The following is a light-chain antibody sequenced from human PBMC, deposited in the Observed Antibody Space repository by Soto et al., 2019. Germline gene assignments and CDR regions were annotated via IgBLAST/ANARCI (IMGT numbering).Light chain of an antibody. V-gene: IGKV3-20*01. CDR3: QQYGSSPWT. J-gene: IGKJ1*01. CDR2: GAS. Sequence: DIVLTQSPATLSLSPGERATLSCRASQSVSSSYLAWYRQKPGQAPRLLIYGASSRATGIPDRFSGSGSGTDFTLTISRLGPEDFAVYYCQQYGSSPWTFGQGTKV. CDR1: QSVSSSY.